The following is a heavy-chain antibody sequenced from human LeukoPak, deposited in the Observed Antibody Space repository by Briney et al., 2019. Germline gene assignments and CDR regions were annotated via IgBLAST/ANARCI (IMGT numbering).Heavy chain of an antibody. CDR3: ARGPRGLREIYFFDY. J-gene: IGHJ4*01. CDR1: GEMFDTYP. CDR2: IIPMFSTP. D-gene: IGHD3-10*01. V-gene: IGHV1-69*06. Sequence: SGEMFDTYPISWVRQAPGQGLEWMGGIIPMFSTPKYAQKFQGRVTITADKFTSTVYMELSSLRSEDMAVYYCARGPRGLREIYFFDYWGQGTLVTVSS.